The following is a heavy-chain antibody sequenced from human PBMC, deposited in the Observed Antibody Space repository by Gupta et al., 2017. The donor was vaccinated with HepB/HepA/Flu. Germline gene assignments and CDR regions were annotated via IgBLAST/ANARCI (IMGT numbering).Heavy chain of an antibody. V-gene: IGHV3-66*04. D-gene: IGHD4-23*01. CDR1: RLIVSNNY. CDR3: ARLERENGGNLGWVDP. CDR2: IDTGGNK. Sequence: EAQLEESGGGSVQPGGSLRLSCAAYRLIVSNNYMGWVRQAPGKGLEWVSVIDTGGNKYYADSGKGRFTISRDNSKNTLYLKMNSLRAEDTAMDDCARLERENGGNLGWVDPWGQGTLVTVFS. J-gene: IGHJ5*02.